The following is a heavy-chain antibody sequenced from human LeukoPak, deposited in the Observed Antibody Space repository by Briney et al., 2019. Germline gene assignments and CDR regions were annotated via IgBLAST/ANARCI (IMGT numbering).Heavy chain of an antibody. V-gene: IGHV3-74*01. Sequence: GGSLRLSCAASGFTFSSDWMHWVRHAPGKGLVWVSRITSADSSTSYADSVKGRFTISRDNAKNTLYLQMNSLRAEDTAVYYCARGRPNYYFDYWGQGTLVTVSS. J-gene: IGHJ4*02. CDR1: GFTFSSDW. D-gene: IGHD1-1*01. CDR2: ITSADSST. CDR3: ARGRPNYYFDY.